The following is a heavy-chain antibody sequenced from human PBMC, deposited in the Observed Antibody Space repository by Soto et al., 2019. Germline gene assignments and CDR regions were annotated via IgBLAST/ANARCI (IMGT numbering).Heavy chain of an antibody. D-gene: IGHD1-26*01. Sequence: GGSLRLSCSASGFTFNSYAMSWVRQAPGKGPEWVSAIRGSGGSTYYADSVKGRFTISRDNSKNPLYLQMNRLGAEDTAVYYCAKIPAPPYGIVGATNSDYWGQGTLVTVSS. CDR2: IRGSGGST. CDR3: AKIPAPPYGIVGATNSDY. CDR1: GFTFNSYA. V-gene: IGHV3-23*01. J-gene: IGHJ4*02.